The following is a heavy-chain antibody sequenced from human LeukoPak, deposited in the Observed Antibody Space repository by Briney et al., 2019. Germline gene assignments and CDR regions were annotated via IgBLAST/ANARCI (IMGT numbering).Heavy chain of an antibody. D-gene: IGHD5-24*01. Sequence: SETLSLTCTVSGGSISSSSYYWGWIRQPPGKGLEWIGSIYYSGSTYYNPSLKSRVTISVDTSKNQFSLKLSSVTAADTAVYYCARLLTTEMATIRRGWFDPWGQGTLVTVSS. CDR1: GGSISSSSYY. V-gene: IGHV4-39*01. CDR3: ARLLTTEMATIRRGWFDP. CDR2: IYYSGST. J-gene: IGHJ5*02.